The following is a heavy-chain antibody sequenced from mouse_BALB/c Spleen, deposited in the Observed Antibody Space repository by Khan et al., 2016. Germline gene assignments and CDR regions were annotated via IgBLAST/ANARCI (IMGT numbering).Heavy chain of an antibody. D-gene: IGHD1-1*01. CDR2: VNPNNGGT. CDR3: LRVAIDY. Sequence: VQLQQSGPDLVKPGASVKISCKASGYSFTGYYIYWVKQSHGKSLEWIGRVNPNNGGTSYNQKFKGKAVLTRDKSYTTAYMELRSLTSEDSAVEYCLRVAIDYWGQGTSVTVSS. J-gene: IGHJ4*01. V-gene: IGHV1-26*01. CDR1: GYSFTGYY.